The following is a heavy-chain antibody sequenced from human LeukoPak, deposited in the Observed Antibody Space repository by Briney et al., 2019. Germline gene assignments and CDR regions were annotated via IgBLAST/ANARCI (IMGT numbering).Heavy chain of an antibody. V-gene: IGHV4-38-2*02. CDR2: IYHSGTT. Sequence: SETLSLTCTVSGYSISSGSYWGWIRQPPEKGLECIGNIYHSGTTYYNPSLKSRVTISVDTSKNQFSLKLTSVTAADTAVYYCARAGVWDYSDSSGYHNAAFDIWGQGTMVTVSS. D-gene: IGHD3-22*01. CDR1: GYSISSGSY. CDR3: ARAGVWDYSDSSGYHNAAFDI. J-gene: IGHJ3*02.